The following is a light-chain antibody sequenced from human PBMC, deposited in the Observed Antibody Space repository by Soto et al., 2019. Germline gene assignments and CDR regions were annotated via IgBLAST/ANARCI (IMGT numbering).Light chain of an antibody. CDR3: PVCDSSSDVVV. J-gene: IGLJ2*01. CDR2: DDS. CDR1: NIGSKS. V-gene: IGLV3-21*02. Sequence: SYELTQPPSDSVAPGQTARITCGGTNIGSKSVHWYQQKPGQAPVLVVYDDSDRPSGIPERFSGSNSGNTATLTISRVETGDEADYYCPVCDSSSDVVVFGGGTKATVL.